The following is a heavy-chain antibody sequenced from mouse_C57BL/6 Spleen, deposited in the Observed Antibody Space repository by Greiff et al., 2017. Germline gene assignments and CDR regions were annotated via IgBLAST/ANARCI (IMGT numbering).Heavy chain of an antibody. CDR3: ARAHYYGSSYGYFDV. CDR2: IDPSDSYP. CDR1: GYTFTSYW. J-gene: IGHJ1*03. D-gene: IGHD1-1*01. Sequence: QVQLKQPGAELVMPGASVKLSCKASGYTFTSYWMHWVKQRPGQGLEWIGEIDPSDSYPNYNQKFKGKSTLTVDKAYSTAYMQLSSLTSEDSAVYYCARAHYYGSSYGYFDVWGTGTTVTVSS. V-gene: IGHV1-69*01.